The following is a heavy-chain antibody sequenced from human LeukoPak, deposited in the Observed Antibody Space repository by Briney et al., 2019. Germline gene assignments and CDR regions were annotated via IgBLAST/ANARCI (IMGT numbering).Heavy chain of an antibody. V-gene: IGHV3-9*01. Sequence: GGSLRLSCAASGFTFDDYAMHWVRQAPGKGLEWVSGISWNSGSIGYADSVKGRFTISRDSAKNSLYLQMNSLRAEDTALYYCAKDIGHSDYWGQGTLVTVSS. CDR1: GFTFDDYA. J-gene: IGHJ4*02. CDR3: AKDIGHSDY. CDR2: ISWNSGSI.